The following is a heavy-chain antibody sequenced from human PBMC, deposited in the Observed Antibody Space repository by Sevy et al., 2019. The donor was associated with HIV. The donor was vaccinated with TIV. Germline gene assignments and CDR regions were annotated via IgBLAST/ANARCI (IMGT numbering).Heavy chain of an antibody. Sequence: GGSLRLSCAASGFTFSNAWMSWVRQAPGKGLEWVGRIKSKTDGGTTDYAAPVKGRFTISRDDSKNTLYLQMNSLKTEDTAVYYCATDGDYAGVDYYYGMDVWGQGTTVTVSS. CDR3: ATDGDYAGVDYYYGMDV. J-gene: IGHJ6*02. CDR2: IKSKTDGGTT. V-gene: IGHV3-15*01. CDR1: GFTFSNAW. D-gene: IGHD4-17*01.